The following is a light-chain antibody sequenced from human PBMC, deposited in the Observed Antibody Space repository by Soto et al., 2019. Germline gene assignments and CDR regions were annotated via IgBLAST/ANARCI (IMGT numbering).Light chain of an antibody. CDR1: QSVSTK. Sequence: EIVMTQSPATLSVSPGERATLSCRASQSVSTKVAWYQQKPGQGPRLLIYATSTRATGAPARFSGSGSGTEFTLTISNLQSEDFAVYYCQKYSNWPPITFGQGTRLEIK. V-gene: IGKV3-15*01. CDR2: ATS. CDR3: QKYSNWPPIT. J-gene: IGKJ5*01.